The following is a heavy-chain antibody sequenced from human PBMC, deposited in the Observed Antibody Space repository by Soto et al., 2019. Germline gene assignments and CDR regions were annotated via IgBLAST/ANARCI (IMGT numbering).Heavy chain of an antibody. J-gene: IGHJ3*02. CDR3: ARVERGTATTVVDAFDI. CDR1: GGFVSSGSYY. D-gene: IGHD1-1*01. CDR2: MSHSGGT. V-gene: IGHV4-34*01. Sequence: QVQLQQWGAGLLKPSETLSLTCAVYGGFVSSGSYYWSWIRQPPGKGLEWIGEMSHSGGTHFNPSLKSPDTISVDTSKNQFSLKMSSVTAADTALYYCARVERGTATTVVDAFDIWGPGTMVTVSS.